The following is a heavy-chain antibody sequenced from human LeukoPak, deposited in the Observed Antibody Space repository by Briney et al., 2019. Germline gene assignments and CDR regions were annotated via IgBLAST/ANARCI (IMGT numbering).Heavy chain of an antibody. V-gene: IGHV1-18*01. CDR3: ARAPYYGDSYAYYFDY. CDR1: GYTFTSYG. D-gene: IGHD4-17*01. Sequence: GASVKVSCKASGYTFTSYGISWVRRAPGQGLEWMGWISAYNGNTNYAQKLQGRVTMTTDTSTSTAHMELRSLRSDDTAVYYCARAPYYGDSYAYYFDYWGQGTLVTVS. CDR2: ISAYNGNT. J-gene: IGHJ4*02.